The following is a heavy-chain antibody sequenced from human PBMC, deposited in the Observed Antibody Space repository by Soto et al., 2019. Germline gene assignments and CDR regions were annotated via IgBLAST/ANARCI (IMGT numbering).Heavy chain of an antibody. V-gene: IGHV4-59*08. D-gene: IGHD3-3*01. Sequence: TSETLSLTCTVSGGSISSYYWSWIRQPPGKGLEWIGYIYYSGSTNYNPSLKSRVTISVDTSKNQFSLKLSSVTAADTAVYYCARHETIFGVVVTWGQGTLVTVS. CDR1: GGSISSYY. CDR3: ARHETIFGVVVT. J-gene: IGHJ5*02. CDR2: IYYSGST.